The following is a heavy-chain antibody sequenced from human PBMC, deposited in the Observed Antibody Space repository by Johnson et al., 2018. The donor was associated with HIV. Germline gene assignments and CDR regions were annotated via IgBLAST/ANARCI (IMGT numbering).Heavy chain of an antibody. V-gene: IGHV3-7*05. CDR2: INQDGSEK. J-gene: IGHJ3*02. Sequence: VQLVESGGGVVRPGRSLRLSCAASGFTFSNYWMSWVRQAPGKGLEWVANINQDGSEKYFVDSVKGRFTISRDNAKNSLYLQMNTLRAEDTAVYYCARLIAVVIDGFDIWGQGTMVTVSA. CDR3: ARLIAVVIDGFDI. D-gene: IGHD3-22*01. CDR1: GFTFSNYW.